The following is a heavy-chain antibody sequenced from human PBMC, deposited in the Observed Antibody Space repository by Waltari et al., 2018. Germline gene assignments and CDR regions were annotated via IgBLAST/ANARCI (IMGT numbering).Heavy chain of an antibody. J-gene: IGHJ5*02. V-gene: IGHV4-61*02. CDR3: ARDRRYSYGYSWFDP. Sequence: QVQLQESGPGLVKPSQTLSLTCTVSGGSIRSGTYYWRWLRQPAGKGLEWIGRIYTSGSTNYNPSLKSRVTISVDTSKNQFSLKLSSVTAADTAVYYCARDRRYSYGYSWFDPWGQGTLVTVSS. CDR1: GGSIRSGTYY. D-gene: IGHD5-18*01. CDR2: IYTSGST.